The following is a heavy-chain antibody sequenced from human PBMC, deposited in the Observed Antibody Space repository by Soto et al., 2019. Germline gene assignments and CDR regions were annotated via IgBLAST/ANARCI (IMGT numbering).Heavy chain of an antibody. D-gene: IGHD6-6*01. CDR3: ARQWMVAARPLDY. V-gene: IGHV4-34*01. J-gene: IGHJ4*02. CDR1: GGSFSGYY. Sequence: QVQLQQWGAGLLKPSETLSLTCAVYGGSFSGYYWSWIRQPPGKGLEWIGEINHSGSTNYNPSRKSRVTISVDTSKNQFSLKLSSVTAADTAVYYCARQWMVAARPLDYWGQGTLVTVSS. CDR2: INHSGST.